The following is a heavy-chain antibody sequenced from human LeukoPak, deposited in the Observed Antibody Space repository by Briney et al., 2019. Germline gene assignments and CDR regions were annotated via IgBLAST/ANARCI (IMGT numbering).Heavy chain of an antibody. Sequence: PGGSLRLSCAASGFTFSSYGMSWVRQAPGKGLEWVSAISGSGGSTYYADSVKGRFTISRDNSKNTLYLQMNSLRAEDTAVYYCARDFGNSYRPAMGYYYYYMDVWGKGTTVTVSS. CDR1: GFTFSSYG. J-gene: IGHJ6*03. V-gene: IGHV3-23*01. CDR2: ISGSGGST. CDR3: ARDFGNSYRPAMGYYYYYMDV. D-gene: IGHD4-23*01.